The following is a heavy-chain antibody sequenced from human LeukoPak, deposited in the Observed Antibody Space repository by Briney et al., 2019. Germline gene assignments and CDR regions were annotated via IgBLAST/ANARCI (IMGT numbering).Heavy chain of an antibody. CDR3: EKGGAPVIDY. J-gene: IGHJ4*02. Sequence: GGSLRLSCAASGFTFSNHWMHWVRQAPGQGLVWVSRVNSDGRSTTSADSVKGRFTISRDNAKNTLYLQMNSLRAEDTAVYDCEKGGAPVIDYWGQVTLVTVSS. D-gene: IGHD3-10*01. CDR2: VNSDGRST. CDR1: GFTFSNHW. V-gene: IGHV3-74*01.